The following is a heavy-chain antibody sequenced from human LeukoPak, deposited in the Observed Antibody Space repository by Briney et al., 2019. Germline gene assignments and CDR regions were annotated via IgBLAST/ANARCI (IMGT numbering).Heavy chain of an antibody. CDR2: INHSGYT. CDR3: ARDSYGLYFDY. CDR1: GGSISSSNW. D-gene: IGHD5-18*01. V-gene: IGHV4-4*02. J-gene: IGHJ4*02. Sequence: PSETLSLTCAVSGGSISSSNWWSWIRQPPGKGLEWIGEINHSGYTNYNPSLKSRVTISVDTSKNQFSLKLSSVTAADTAVYYCARDSYGLYFDYWGQGTLVTVSS.